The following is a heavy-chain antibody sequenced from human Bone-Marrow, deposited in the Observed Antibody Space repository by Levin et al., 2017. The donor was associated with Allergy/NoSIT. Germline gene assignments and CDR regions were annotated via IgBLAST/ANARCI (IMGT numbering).Heavy chain of an antibody. CDR1: GFTFSTYS. V-gene: IGHV3-48*02. CDR3: ARGRVGGGSCYDDY. J-gene: IGHJ4*02. D-gene: IGHD2-15*01. CDR2: ISSRSSTI. Sequence: GGSLRLSCAASGFTFSTYSMNWVRQAPGKGLEWVSYISSRSSTIYYADSVKGRFTISRDNAKNSLYLQMNSLRDEDTAVFYCARGRVGGGSCYDDYWGQGTLVTVSS.